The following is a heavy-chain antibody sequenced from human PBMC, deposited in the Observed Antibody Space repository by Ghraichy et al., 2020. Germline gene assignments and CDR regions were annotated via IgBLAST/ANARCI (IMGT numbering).Heavy chain of an antibody. Sequence: KIKHDGSESYYVDSVKGRFTISRDNAKKSLDLQMFSLRVEDTAVYYCARDHTLAAGYGYYYYDMDVWGKGTTVTV. CDR2: IKHDGSES. CDR3: ARDHTLAAGYGYYYYDMDV. V-gene: IGHV3-7*01. J-gene: IGHJ6*03. D-gene: IGHD3-9*01.